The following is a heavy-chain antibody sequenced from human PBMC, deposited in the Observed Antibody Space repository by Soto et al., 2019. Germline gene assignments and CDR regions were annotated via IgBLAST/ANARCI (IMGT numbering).Heavy chain of an antibody. Sequence: GVSLRLSCVASGFTFTTHAMSWVRQSPGKGLEWVSTFSGSGGNIYYAEAVKGRLTISRDDSKNTLYLQMNSLRVEDTAVYYCAKDPPWTVGPLAMDVWGQGTTVTVSS. CDR1: GFTFTTHA. D-gene: IGHD3-10*01. CDR3: AKDPPWTVGPLAMDV. CDR2: FSGSGGNI. J-gene: IGHJ6*02. V-gene: IGHV3-23*01.